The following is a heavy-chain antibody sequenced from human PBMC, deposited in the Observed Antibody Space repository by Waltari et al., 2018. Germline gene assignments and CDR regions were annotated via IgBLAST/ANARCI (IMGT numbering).Heavy chain of an antibody. Sequence: QVQLVQSGAEVKKPGASVKVSCKASGYTFTGYYMHWVRQAPGQGLDWMGRINPNGGGTNLAPKFQGRVTMTRYTSISTAYMELSRLRSDDTAVYYCAREGLPLGAYYFDYWGQGTLVTVSS. CDR1: GYTFTGYY. V-gene: IGHV1-2*06. CDR3: AREGLPLGAYYFDY. D-gene: IGHD3-16*01. CDR2: INPNGGGT. J-gene: IGHJ4*02.